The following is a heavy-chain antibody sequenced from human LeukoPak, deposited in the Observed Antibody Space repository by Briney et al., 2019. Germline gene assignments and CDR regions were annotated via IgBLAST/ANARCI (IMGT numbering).Heavy chain of an antibody. CDR3: ARDVGGSELFDH. CDR1: GGSISSYY. J-gene: IGHJ4*02. CDR2: IYYSGST. D-gene: IGHD5-12*01. V-gene: IGHV4-59*12. Sequence: SETLSLTCTVSGGSISSYYWSWIRQPPGKGLEWIGYIYYSGSTNYNPSLNSRVTISIDTSKNQFSLKLSSVTAADTAVYYCARDVGGSELFDHWGQGTLVTVSS.